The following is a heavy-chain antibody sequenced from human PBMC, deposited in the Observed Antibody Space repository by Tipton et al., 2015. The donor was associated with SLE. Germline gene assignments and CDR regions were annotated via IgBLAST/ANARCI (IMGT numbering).Heavy chain of an antibody. CDR2: ISAWNGNT. V-gene: IGHV1-18*01. J-gene: IGHJ2*01. CDR3: AGSSRWYFDL. CDR1: GYTFNHYG. D-gene: IGHD6-6*01. Sequence: QLVQSGVEVKKPGASVKVSCKASGYTFNHYGISWVRQAPGEGLEWMGWISAWNGNTNYAQKFKDRVTFTTDTSTTTAYMELRSLRSDDTAVYYCAGSSRWYFDLWGRGTLVTVSS.